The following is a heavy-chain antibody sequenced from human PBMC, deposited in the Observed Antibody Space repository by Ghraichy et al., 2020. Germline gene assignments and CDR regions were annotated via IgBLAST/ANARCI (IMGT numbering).Heavy chain of an antibody. CDR3: VRYVNTPLDEVY. Sequence: SETLSLTCTVPGGSISTYFWSWVRQSAGKGLEWIGRVYSSGNSHYNPSLKSRVALSMDTSNNEFSLRLTSVAAADTAVYFCVRYVNTPLDEVYWGQGTLVTVSS. D-gene: IGHD5-18*01. J-gene: IGHJ4*02. V-gene: IGHV4-4*07. CDR2: VYSSGNS. CDR1: GGSISTYF.